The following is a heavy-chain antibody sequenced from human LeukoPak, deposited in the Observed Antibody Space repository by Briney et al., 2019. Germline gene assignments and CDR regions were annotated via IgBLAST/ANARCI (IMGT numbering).Heavy chain of an antibody. V-gene: IGHV3-66*01. CDR1: GFTVSSNY. Sequence: GGSLRLSCAVSGFTVSSNYMSWVRQAPGRGLEWVSVIYSGGSTYYADSVKGRFTISRDNSKNTLYLQMNSLRAEDTAVYYCARGGHYGPVDPLDYWGQGTLVTVSS. CDR2: IYSGGST. D-gene: IGHD3-10*01. CDR3: ARGGHYGPVDPLDY. J-gene: IGHJ4*02.